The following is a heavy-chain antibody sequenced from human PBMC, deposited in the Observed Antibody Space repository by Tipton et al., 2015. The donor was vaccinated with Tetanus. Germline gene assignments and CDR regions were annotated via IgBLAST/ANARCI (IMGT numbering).Heavy chain of an antibody. CDR2: SWYDGTDK. CDR3: ARSTGFDY. Sequence: SLRLSCAASGFIFSSYGIHWVRQAPGKGLEWVAVSWYDGTDKYYADSVKGRFTISRDNSKNTLYLQMNSLRAEDTAVYYRARSTGFDYWGQGTLVTVSS. D-gene: IGHD2-8*02. CDR1: GFIFSSYG. J-gene: IGHJ4*02. V-gene: IGHV3-33*01.